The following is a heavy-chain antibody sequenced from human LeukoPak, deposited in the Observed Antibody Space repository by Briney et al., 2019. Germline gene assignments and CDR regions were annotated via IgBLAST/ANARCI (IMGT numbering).Heavy chain of an antibody. J-gene: IGHJ3*01. Sequence: SETLSLTCAVYGGSFSGYYWSWIRQPPGKGLEWIGEINHSGSTNYNPSLKSRVTISVDKSKNQFSLKLSSVTASDTAIYYCARPGWNDGGIWGQGTMVTVSS. CDR3: ARPGWNDGGI. CDR1: GGSFSGYY. CDR2: INHSGST. D-gene: IGHD1-1*01. V-gene: IGHV4-34*01.